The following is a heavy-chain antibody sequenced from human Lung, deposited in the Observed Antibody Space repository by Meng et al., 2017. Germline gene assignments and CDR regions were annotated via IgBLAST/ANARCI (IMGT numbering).Heavy chain of an antibody. J-gene: IGHJ1*01. Sequence: VQLVESGGGLVPPGGSLSLSCAASGFTFTDHWMHWCRQGPGKWMVWVSRINRDGTKPTYADSVKGRFTISRDNAKNTLYLQMNNLRAEDTAFYYCTNDRLNHWGQGALVTVSS. CDR3: TNDRLNH. D-gene: IGHD1-1*01. V-gene: IGHV3-74*01. CDR1: GFTFTDHW. CDR2: INRDGTKP.